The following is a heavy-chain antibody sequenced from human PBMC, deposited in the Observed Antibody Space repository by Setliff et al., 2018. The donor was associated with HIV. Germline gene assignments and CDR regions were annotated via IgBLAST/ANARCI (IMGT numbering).Heavy chain of an antibody. D-gene: IGHD2-2*01. V-gene: IGHV3-53*01. J-gene: IGHJ6*02. Sequence: GGSLRLSCAATGFTFSSCVLHWVRQAPGKGLEWVSLIYAAGATNYADSVKGRFTISRDNSKNTLYLQMNDLRAEDTAVYYCARGGDIVVVPAPMSYGMDVWGQGTTVTVSS. CDR3: ARGGDIVVVPAPMSYGMDV. CDR2: IYAAGAT. CDR1: GFTFSSCV.